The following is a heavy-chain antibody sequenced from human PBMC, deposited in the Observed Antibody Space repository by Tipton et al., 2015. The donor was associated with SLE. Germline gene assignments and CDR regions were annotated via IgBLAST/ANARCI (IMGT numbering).Heavy chain of an antibody. CDR3: ARQQLLKDGSGTTGAAFDI. V-gene: IGHV4-38-2*01. D-gene: IGHD3-10*01. CDR2: IYTSGST. J-gene: IGHJ3*02. Sequence: TLSLTCAVSGYSISSGYYWGWIRQPPGKGLEWIGRIYTSGSTNYNPSLKSRVTISVDTSKNQFSLKLSSVTAADTAVYYCARQQLLKDGSGTTGAAFDIWGQGTMVTVSS. CDR1: GYSISSGYY.